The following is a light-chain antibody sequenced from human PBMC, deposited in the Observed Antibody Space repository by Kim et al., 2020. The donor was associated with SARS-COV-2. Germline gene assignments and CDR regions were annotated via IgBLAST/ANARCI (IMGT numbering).Light chain of an antibody. J-gene: IGLJ3*02. CDR2: YDS. V-gene: IGLV3-21*04. Sequence: APGKAARITCGGSNIGSKSVHWYQQKPGQAPVLDIYYDSDRPSGIPERFSGSNSGNTATLTISRVEAGDEADYYCQVWDTSSDHWVFGGGTQLTVL. CDR3: QVWDTSSDHWV. CDR1: NIGSKS.